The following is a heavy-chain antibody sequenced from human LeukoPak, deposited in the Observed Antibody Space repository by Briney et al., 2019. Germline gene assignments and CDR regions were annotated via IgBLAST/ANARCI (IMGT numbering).Heavy chain of an antibody. CDR3: ARASGDWTDWYFDL. CDR1: GYSISSGYY. D-gene: IGHD3-10*01. V-gene: IGHV4-38-2*02. Sequence: SETLSLTCTVSGYSISSGYYWGWIRQPPGKGLEWIGSIYHSGSTYYNPSLKSRVTISVDTSKNQFSLKLSSVTAADTAVYNCARASGDWTDWYFDLWGRGILVTVSS. CDR2: IYHSGST. J-gene: IGHJ2*01.